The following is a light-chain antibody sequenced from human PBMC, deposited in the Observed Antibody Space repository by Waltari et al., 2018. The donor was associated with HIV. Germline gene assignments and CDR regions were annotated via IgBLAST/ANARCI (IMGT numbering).Light chain of an antibody. CDR1: SSTLGSHT. Sequence: QSVLPQPPSASGTPGQRVTISCSGSSSTLGSHTVNWYQPLPVTAPKLPIYSYNRRPSGVPDRFSGSKSGTSASLAISGLQSEDEADYYCAAWDDSLKGPIFGGGTKVTVL. CDR2: SYN. V-gene: IGLV1-44*01. J-gene: IGLJ2*01. CDR3: AAWDDSLKGPI.